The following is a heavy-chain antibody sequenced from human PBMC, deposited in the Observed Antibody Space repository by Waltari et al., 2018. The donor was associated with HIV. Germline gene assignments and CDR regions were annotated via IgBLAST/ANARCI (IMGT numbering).Heavy chain of an antibody. Sequence: QVQLVESGGGVVQPGGSLRLSCTASGFTFSNYGMHWVRQAPGKGVQWVAFTLYYGTNKYYVDPVKGRFIISRDNSKNTLSLQMHSLRAEDTAVYYCAKAPHHYDSSGPVYWGQGTLVTVSS. J-gene: IGHJ4*02. CDR2: TLYYGTNK. CDR1: GFTFSNYG. V-gene: IGHV3-30*02. D-gene: IGHD3-22*01. CDR3: AKAPHHYDSSGPVY.